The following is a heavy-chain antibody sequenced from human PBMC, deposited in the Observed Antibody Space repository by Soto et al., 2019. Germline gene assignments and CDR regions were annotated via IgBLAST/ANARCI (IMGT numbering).Heavy chain of an antibody. V-gene: IGHV1-69*01. CDR2: IIPIFGTA. J-gene: IGHJ5*02. Sequence: QVQLVQSGAEVKKPGSSVKVSCKASGGTFSSYAISWVRQAPGQGLEWMGGIIPIFGTANYAQKFQGRVTITADESTSTAYMELSSLRSEDTAVYYCAQLRAPGWAVAGFHPLDPWGQGTLVTVSS. CDR3: AQLRAPGWAVAGFHPLDP. CDR1: GGTFSSYA. D-gene: IGHD6-19*01.